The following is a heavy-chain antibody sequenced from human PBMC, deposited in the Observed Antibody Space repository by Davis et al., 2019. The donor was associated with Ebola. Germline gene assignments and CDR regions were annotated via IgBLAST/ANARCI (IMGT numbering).Heavy chain of an antibody. Sequence: PSETLSLTCTVSGYSISSGDYYWSWIRQPPGKGLEWIGYIYYSGSTYYNPSLKSRVTISVDTSKNQFSLKLSSVTAADTAVYYCARDLSTIFGGVYYMDVWGKGTTVTVSS. J-gene: IGHJ6*03. V-gene: IGHV4-30-4*08. D-gene: IGHD3-3*01. CDR2: IYYSGST. CDR1: GYSISSGDYY. CDR3: ARDLSTIFGGVYYMDV.